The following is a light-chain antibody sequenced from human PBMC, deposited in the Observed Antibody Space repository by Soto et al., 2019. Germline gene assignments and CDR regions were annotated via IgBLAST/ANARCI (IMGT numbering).Light chain of an antibody. CDR3: HQHGNAPTYT. V-gene: IGKV3-20*01. Sequence: IVLTQSPGTLSLSPGDGVTISCRANESLSNNKLSWYQQKPGQAPRLLIYGASSRASGIPDRFSCSGSGTDFSLILNSLEPEHFAGYYCHQHGNAPTYTFGQGTKLEIK. CDR2: GAS. CDR1: ESLSNNK. J-gene: IGKJ2*01.